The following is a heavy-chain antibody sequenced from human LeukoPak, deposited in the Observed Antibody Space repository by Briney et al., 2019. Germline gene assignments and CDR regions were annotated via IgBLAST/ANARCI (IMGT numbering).Heavy chain of an antibody. CDR2: MSYSGNS. J-gene: IGHJ4*02. CDR1: GGSISTYY. D-gene: IGHD6-19*01. V-gene: IGHV4-59*08. CDR3: ARNGGGWSFDY. Sequence: SETLSLTCTVSGGSISTYYWSWVRQSPGKGLEWIGYMSYSGNSNYSPSLESRVTVSVDTSKNQFSLKLTSVTAADTAVYYCARNGGGWSFDYWGQGTLVPVSS.